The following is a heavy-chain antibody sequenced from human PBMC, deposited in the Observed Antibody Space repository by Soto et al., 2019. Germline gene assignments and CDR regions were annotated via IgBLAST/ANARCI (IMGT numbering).Heavy chain of an antibody. V-gene: IGHV3-15*01. J-gene: IGHJ6*03. CDR2: IKSKTDGGTT. CDR3: TSPFYYYYYMDV. Sequence: EVQLVESGGGLVKPGGSLRLSCAASGFTFSNAWMSWVRQAPGKGLEWVGRIKSKTDGGTTDYAAPVKGRFTMSRDDSKNTLYLQMNSLKTEATAVYYCTSPFYYYYYMDVWGKGTTVTVSS. CDR1: GFTFSNAW.